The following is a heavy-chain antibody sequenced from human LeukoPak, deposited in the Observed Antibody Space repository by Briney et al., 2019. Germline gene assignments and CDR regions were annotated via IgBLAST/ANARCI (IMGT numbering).Heavy chain of an antibody. CDR3: ATNWNDVWDWFDP. Sequence: PSETLSLTCTVSGGSISSYYWSWLRQPAGKGLEWIGRIYTSGSTNYNPSLKSRGTMSVDTSKNQFSLKLSSVTAADTAVYYCATNWNDVWDWFDPWGQGTLVTVSS. D-gene: IGHD1-1*01. V-gene: IGHV4-4*07. CDR1: GGSISSYY. J-gene: IGHJ5*02. CDR2: IYTSGST.